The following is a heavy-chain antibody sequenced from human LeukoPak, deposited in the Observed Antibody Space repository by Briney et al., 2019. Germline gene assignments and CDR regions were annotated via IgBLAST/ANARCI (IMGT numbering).Heavy chain of an antibody. CDR3: ASYDWGIITGYSSSWVIDY. Sequence: KPSETLSLTCTVSGGSISSSHYYWGWIRQPPGKGLEWIGSIYYNGSTYYNPSLKSRVTISVDTSKNQFSLKLSSVTAADTAVYYCASYDWGIITGYSSSWVIDYWGQGTLVTVSS. D-gene: IGHD6-13*01. CDR1: GGSISSSHYY. V-gene: IGHV4-39*07. J-gene: IGHJ4*02. CDR2: IYYNGST.